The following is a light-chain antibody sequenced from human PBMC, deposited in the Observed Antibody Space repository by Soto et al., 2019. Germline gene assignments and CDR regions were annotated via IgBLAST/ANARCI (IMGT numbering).Light chain of an antibody. V-gene: IGLV2-14*01. CDR1: SSDIGGYNY. CDR3: TSFTTNNSPHFV. J-gene: IGLJ1*01. CDR2: EVT. Sequence: QSALTQPASVSGSPGQSITISCTGTSSDIGGYNYVSWYQQHPGKAPKLMIYEVTNRPSGISSRFSGSKSGNTASLTISGLQAEDEADYYCTSFTTNNSPHFVFGTGTKLTV.